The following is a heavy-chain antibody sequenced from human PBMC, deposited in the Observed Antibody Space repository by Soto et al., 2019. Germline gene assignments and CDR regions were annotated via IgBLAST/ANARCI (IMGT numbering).Heavy chain of an antibody. CDR3: ARLQARLVVVVPAYFDY. Sequence: LQLQESGPGLVKPSETLSLTCTVSGGSISSSSYYWGWIRQPPGKGLEWIGSIYYSGSTYYNPSLKSRVTISVDTSKNQFSLKLSSVTAADTAVYYCARLQARLVVVVPAYFDYWGQGTLVTVSS. CDR2: IYYSGST. CDR1: GGSISSSSYY. V-gene: IGHV4-39*01. J-gene: IGHJ4*02. D-gene: IGHD2-2*01.